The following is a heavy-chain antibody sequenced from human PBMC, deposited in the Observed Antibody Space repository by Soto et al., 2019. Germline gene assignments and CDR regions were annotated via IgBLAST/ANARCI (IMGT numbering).Heavy chain of an antibody. J-gene: IGHJ4*02. D-gene: IGHD6-6*01. Sequence: QVQLVQSGPEVKKPGSSVRVSCKASGGTFSSFAVSWVRQAPGQGLEWMGRILPMLHTTNYAQKFQDRLTITADTSNNTDYMDLRSLRSEDTAVYFCAREGSTSSSTHSFLDSWGQGTLVTVSS. CDR2: ILPMLHTT. CDR3: AREGSTSSSTHSFLDS. V-gene: IGHV1-69*06. CDR1: GGTFSSFA.